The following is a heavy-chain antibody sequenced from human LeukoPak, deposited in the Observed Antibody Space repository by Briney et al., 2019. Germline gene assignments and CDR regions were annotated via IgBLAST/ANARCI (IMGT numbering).Heavy chain of an antibody. CDR2: ISAYNGNT. CDR1: GYTFTSYG. D-gene: IGHD3-3*01. CDR3: ARDRYYDFWSGYYDPSPPDY. Sequence: ASVKVSCKASGYTFTSYGISWVRQAPGQGLEWMGWISAYNGNTNYAQKLQGRVTMTTDTSTSTAYMELRSLRSDDTAVYYCARDRYYDFWSGYYDPSPPDYWGQGTLVTVSS. V-gene: IGHV1-18*01. J-gene: IGHJ4*02.